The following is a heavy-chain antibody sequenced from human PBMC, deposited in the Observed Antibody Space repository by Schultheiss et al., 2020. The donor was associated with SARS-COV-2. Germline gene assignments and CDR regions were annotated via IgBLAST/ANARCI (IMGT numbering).Heavy chain of an antibody. V-gene: IGHV3-23*01. CDR3: AKDGVLPLGIWEGYFDS. Sequence: GGSLRLSCAASGFTFSSYAMIWVRQAPGKGLEWVSAISGSGGSTYYTDSVKGRFSISRDNSKKTMYLQMNSLRAEDTAVYYCAKDGVLPLGIWEGYFDSWGQGTLVTVSS. D-gene: IGHD1-14*01. J-gene: IGHJ4*02. CDR2: ISGSGGST. CDR1: GFTFSSYA.